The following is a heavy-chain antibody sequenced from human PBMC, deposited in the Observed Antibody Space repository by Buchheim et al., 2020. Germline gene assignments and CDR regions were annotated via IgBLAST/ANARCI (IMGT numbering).Heavy chain of an antibody. CDR1: GFIFSNYW. Sequence: EVQLVESGGGLVQSGGSLTLSCAVSGFIFSNYWVDWVRQAPGKGLEWVGRIKSKTDGETIHYAAPVKGRFTISRDDSRNTVYLEMNSLKTEDTAVYYCINRAAYYWGQGT. V-gene: IGHV3-15*06. J-gene: IGHJ4*02. CDR3: INRAAYY. CDR2: IKSKTDGETI. D-gene: IGHD1-14*01.